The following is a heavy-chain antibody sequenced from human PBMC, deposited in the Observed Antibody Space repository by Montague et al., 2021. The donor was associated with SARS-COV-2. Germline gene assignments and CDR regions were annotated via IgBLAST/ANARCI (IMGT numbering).Heavy chain of an antibody. CDR3: ARAQNTCFIANCVNYFEV. CDR2: IHYTGST. D-gene: IGHD1-1*01. V-gene: IGHV4-59*02. CDR1: GDSVDSDC. J-gene: IGHJ4*02. Sequence: SETLSLTCTVSGDSVDSDCWSWVRQPPGERLEWIGHIHYTGSTEYNPSLKSRASISADASKNSLSLSLASVTAADTAVYYCARAQNTCFIANCVNYFEVWGLGALVTVSS.